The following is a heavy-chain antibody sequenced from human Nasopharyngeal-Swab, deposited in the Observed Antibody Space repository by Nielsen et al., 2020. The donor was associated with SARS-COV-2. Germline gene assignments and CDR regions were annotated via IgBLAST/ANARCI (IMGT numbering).Heavy chain of an antibody. J-gene: IGHJ4*02. D-gene: IGHD2-21*02. CDR3: ARARRNFVVVSAFDY. V-gene: IGHV4-31*02. CDR2: IYYGGST. Sequence: WIRQPPGKGLEWIGCIYYGGSTYYNPSLKSRVTISVDTSKNQFSLKLSSVTAADTAVYYCARARRNFVVVSAFDYWGQGTLVTVSS.